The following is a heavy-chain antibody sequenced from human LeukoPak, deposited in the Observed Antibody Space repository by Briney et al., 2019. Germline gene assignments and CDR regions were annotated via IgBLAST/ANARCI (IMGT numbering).Heavy chain of an antibody. V-gene: IGHV4-59*08. J-gene: IGHJ4*02. Sequence: SETLSLTCTVSGGSISTYYWSWIRQPPGKGLEWIGHIYYSGGTNYSPSLRTRVTISVDTSKNQFSLKLSSVTAADTAVYYCARRGGTTPHFDYWGQGTLVTVSS. D-gene: IGHD1-7*01. CDR1: GGSISTYY. CDR2: IYYSGGT. CDR3: ARRGGTTPHFDY.